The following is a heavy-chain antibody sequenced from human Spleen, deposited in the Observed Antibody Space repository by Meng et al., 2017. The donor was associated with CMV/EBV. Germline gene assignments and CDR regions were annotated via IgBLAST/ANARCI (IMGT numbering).Heavy chain of an antibody. J-gene: IGHJ4*02. V-gene: IGHV3-53*01. Sequence: LSLTCAASGFTVSSNYMSWVRQAPGKGLEWVSVIYSGGSTYYADSVKGRFTISRDNSKNTLYLQMNSLRAEDTAVYYCARDRGPGYFDYWGQGTLVTVSS. D-gene: IGHD3-16*01. CDR2: IYSGGST. CDR3: ARDRGPGYFDY. CDR1: GFTVSSNY.